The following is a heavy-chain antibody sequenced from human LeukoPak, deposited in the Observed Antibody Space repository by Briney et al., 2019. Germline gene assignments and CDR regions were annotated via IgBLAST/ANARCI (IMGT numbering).Heavy chain of an antibody. D-gene: IGHD3-22*01. Sequence: GGSLRLSCAASGFTFSSYWMNWVRQAPGKGLEWVANIRQDGTEKLYVDSVRGRFTISRDNAKNSLYLQMNSLRAEDTAVYFCAGGRGWLVDYWGQGTRVTVSS. V-gene: IGHV3-7*01. J-gene: IGHJ4*02. CDR2: IRQDGTEK. CDR1: GFTFSSYW. CDR3: AGGRGWLVDY.